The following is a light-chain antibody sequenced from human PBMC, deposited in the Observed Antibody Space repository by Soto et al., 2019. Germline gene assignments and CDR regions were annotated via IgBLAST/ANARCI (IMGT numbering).Light chain of an antibody. V-gene: IGKV1-39*01. Sequence: DIQMTQSPSSLSASVGDRVTITCRASQSINRFLSWYQQTPGKAPKVLIYATSILQSGVPSRFSGSGSRTDFTLTINNLQPEDFATYYCQQSYITPWTFGQGTKVEI. CDR1: QSINRF. J-gene: IGKJ1*01. CDR3: QQSYITPWT. CDR2: ATS.